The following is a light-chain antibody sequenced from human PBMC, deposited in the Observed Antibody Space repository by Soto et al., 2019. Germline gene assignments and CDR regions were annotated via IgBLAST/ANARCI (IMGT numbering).Light chain of an antibody. Sequence: GSVGERSTLTCRASQTISSWLAWYQQKPGKAPDLLIYDASRLAGGVPSRFSGSESGTEYTLTLGRHPPYNFAPNFWQPYSTYSTFAQGSKVDIK. CDR2: DAS. CDR1: QTISSW. J-gene: IGKJ2*01. V-gene: IGKV1-5*01. CDR3: QPYSTYST.